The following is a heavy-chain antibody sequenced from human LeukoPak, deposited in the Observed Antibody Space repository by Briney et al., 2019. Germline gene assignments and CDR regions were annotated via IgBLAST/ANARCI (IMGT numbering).Heavy chain of an antibody. CDR3: AREWSSGLLCS. CDR1: GFTFSSYE. J-gene: IGHJ5*02. V-gene: IGHV3-48*03. D-gene: IGHD6-19*01. CDR2: ISSSGSTI. Sequence: GGSLRLSCAASGFTFSSYEMNWVRQAPGKGLEWVSYISSSGSTIYYADSVKGRFTISRDNAKNSLYLQMNSLRAEDTAVYYCAREWSSGLLCSWGQGTLVTVSS.